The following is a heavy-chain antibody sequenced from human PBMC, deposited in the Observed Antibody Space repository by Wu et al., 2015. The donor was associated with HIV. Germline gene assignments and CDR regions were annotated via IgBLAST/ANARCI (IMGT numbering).Heavy chain of an antibody. CDR2: ISPGGGGT. D-gene: IGHD3-10*01. Sequence: VQLVQSGGEVKKPGASVKVACKSSGYIFTDFGINWVRQAPGQGLEWMGIISPGGGGTSYAPKFQGRVTMTRDTSTSTVFMELSSLRSEDTAVYYCARGYEYGSGSRFDYWGQGTLVTVSS. CDR3: ARGYEYGSGSRFDY. CDR1: GYIFTDFG. J-gene: IGHJ4*02. V-gene: IGHV1-46*01.